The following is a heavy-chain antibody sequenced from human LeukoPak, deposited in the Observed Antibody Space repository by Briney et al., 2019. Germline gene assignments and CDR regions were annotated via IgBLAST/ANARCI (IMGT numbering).Heavy chain of an antibody. CDR2: ISYDGSNK. Sequence: GGSLRLSCAASGFTFSSYAMHWVRQAPGKGLEWVAVISYDGSNKYYADSVKGRFTISRDNSKNTLYLQMNSLRAEDTAVYYCSSSSSVVYYYYMDVWGKGTTVTVSS. CDR3: SSSSSVVYYYYMDV. V-gene: IGHV3-30*04. D-gene: IGHD6-6*01. J-gene: IGHJ6*03. CDR1: GFTFSSYA.